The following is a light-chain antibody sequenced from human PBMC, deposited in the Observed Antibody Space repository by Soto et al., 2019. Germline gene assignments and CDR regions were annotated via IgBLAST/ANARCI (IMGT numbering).Light chain of an antibody. J-gene: IGKJ1*01. CDR3: QQSNRLVR. CDR1: QTISSW. Sequence: EIQMYQSPSTLSGYVKDSVRITFRASQTISSWLAWYQQKPGKAPKLLIYKASTLKSGVPSRFSGSGSGTEFTLTFSSLPPDDFPTCYCQQSNRLVRFGQGTKVDIK. CDR2: KAS. V-gene: IGKV1-5*03.